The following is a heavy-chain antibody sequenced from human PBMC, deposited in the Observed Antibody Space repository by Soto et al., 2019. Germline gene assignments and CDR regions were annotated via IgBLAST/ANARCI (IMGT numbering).Heavy chain of an antibody. CDR2: ITYSGNP. J-gene: IGHJ5*02. V-gene: IGHV4-34*01. D-gene: IGHD2-15*01. Sequence: SETLSLTCTVSGGSFTGHFWSWVRRPPGNGRKCLGEITYSGNPHYCPSPMRRVTLTVDSSKNQISLALTAVAAADTAVYYCPRAKFESAAWHRLDIWGQGTMVTVSS. CDR3: PRAKFESAAWHRLDI. CDR1: GGSFTGHF.